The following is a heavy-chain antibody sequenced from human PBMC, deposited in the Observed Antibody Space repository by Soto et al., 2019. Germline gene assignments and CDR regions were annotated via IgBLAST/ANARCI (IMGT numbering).Heavy chain of an antibody. Sequence: QVVLVQSGAEVKNPGSSVKVSCKASGGTFGRNAINWVRQAPGQGFEWMGGIIPMFDTANHAQKFRDRIMITADKSTNTAYLELKDLRSEDTAIYYCARPQGSGWRFNALDFWGQGTMVTVSS. J-gene: IGHJ3*01. CDR1: GGTFGRNA. CDR3: ARPQGSGWRFNALDF. CDR2: IIPMFDTA. V-gene: IGHV1-69*06. D-gene: IGHD6-19*01.